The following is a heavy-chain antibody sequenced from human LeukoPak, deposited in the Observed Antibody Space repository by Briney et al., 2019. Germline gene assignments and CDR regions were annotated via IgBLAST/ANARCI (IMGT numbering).Heavy chain of an antibody. CDR1: GYTFTGYY. CDR3: ARDPGIAVAGTGMPVDY. Sequence: ASVKVSCKASGYTFTGYYMHWVRQAPGQGLEWMGWINPNSGGTNYAQKFQGRVTMTRDTSISTAYMELSRLRSDDTAVYYCARDPGIAVAGTGMPVDYWGQGTLVTVSS. V-gene: IGHV1-2*02. D-gene: IGHD6-19*01. J-gene: IGHJ4*02. CDR2: INPNSGGT.